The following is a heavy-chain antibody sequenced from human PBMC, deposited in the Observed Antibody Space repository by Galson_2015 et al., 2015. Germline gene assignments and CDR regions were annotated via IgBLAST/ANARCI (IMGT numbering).Heavy chain of an antibody. CDR2: ISGSGSDT. J-gene: IGHJ5*02. Sequence: SLRLSCAASGFTFSRYAMRWVHQAPEKGLEWVSVISGSGSDTYYADSVKGRFTVSRDNSKNMVFLQMNSLRADDTAVYYCVKCALVGMHNRGDWFDPWGQGTLVTVSS. D-gene: IGHD2/OR15-2a*01. V-gene: IGHV3-23*01. CDR3: VKCALVGMHNRGDWFDP. CDR1: GFTFSRYA.